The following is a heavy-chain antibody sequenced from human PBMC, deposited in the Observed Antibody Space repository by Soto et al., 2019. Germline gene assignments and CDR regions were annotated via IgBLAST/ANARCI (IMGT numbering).Heavy chain of an antibody. V-gene: IGHV4-59*01. CDR3: ARDPHSGNKSGYYYYYGMDV. D-gene: IGHD1-26*01. J-gene: IGHJ6*02. CDR1: GGSISSYY. Sequence: SETLSLTCTVSGGSISSYYWSWIRQPPGKGLEWIGYIYYSGSTNYNPSLKSRVTISVDTSKNQFSLKLSSVTAADTAVYYCARDPHSGNKSGYYYYYGMDVWGQGTTVTVSS. CDR2: IYYSGST.